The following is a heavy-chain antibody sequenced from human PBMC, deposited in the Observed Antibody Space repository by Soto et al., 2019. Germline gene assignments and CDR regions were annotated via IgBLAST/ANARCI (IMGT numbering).Heavy chain of an antibody. Sequence: QVQLQESGPGLVKPSGTLSLTCAVSGASISSSNWWTWVRQPPGKGLEWIGEIDSDGGTTYNPSVKSRVTMSMDKSRDQFSLSLTSVTAADTAVYYCVRNFPCSGYTCYPALDYWGQGTLVTVSS. CDR3: VRNFPCSGYTCYPALDY. V-gene: IGHV4-4*02. CDR2: IDSDGGT. J-gene: IGHJ4*02. D-gene: IGHD2-15*01. CDR1: GASISSSNW.